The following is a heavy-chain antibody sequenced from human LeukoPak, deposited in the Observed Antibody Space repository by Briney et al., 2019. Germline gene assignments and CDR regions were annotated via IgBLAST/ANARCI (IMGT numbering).Heavy chain of an antibody. J-gene: IGHJ4*02. CDR2: IKSDGSST. CDR3: AKRGYYDSSGYGLGY. D-gene: IGHD3-22*01. V-gene: IGHV3-74*01. Sequence: GGSLRLSCAASGFTFSTYWMHWGRQAPGKGLVWVSRIKSDGSSTSYADSVKGRFTISRDNAKNTLYLQMNSLRAEDTAVYYCAKRGYYDSSGYGLGYWGQGTLVTVSS. CDR1: GFTFSTYW.